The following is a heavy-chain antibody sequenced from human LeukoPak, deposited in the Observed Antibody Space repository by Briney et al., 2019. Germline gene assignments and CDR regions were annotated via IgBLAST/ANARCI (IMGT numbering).Heavy chain of an antibody. CDR2: IYYSGSA. J-gene: IGHJ4*02. V-gene: IGHV4-59*11. D-gene: IGHD6-19*01. CDR3: ARGGQLAVPDPFDS. CDR1: GGSLRSHY. Sequence: SETLSLTCTLSGGSLRSHYWSWIRQPPGKALEWRGHIYYSGSATYSPSLKSRLTISVDTSRNQFSLSLISVTAADTAVYYCARGGQLAVPDPFDSWGQGTLVTVSS.